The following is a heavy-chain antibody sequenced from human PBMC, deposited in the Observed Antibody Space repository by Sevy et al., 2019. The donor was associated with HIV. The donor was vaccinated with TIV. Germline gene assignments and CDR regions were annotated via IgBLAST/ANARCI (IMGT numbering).Heavy chain of an antibody. D-gene: IGHD3-3*01. Sequence: SETLSLTYTVSGGSISSGSYYWSWIRQPAGKGLEWIGRIYTSGSTNYNPSLKSRVTMSVDTSKNQFSLKLSSVTAADTAVYYCARGYYDFYYFDYWGQGTLVTVSS. CDR1: GGSISSGSYY. CDR3: ARGYYDFYYFDY. J-gene: IGHJ4*02. CDR2: IYTSGST. V-gene: IGHV4-61*02.